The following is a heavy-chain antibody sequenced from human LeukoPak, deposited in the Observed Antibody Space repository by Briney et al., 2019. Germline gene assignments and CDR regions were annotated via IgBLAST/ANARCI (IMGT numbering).Heavy chain of an antibody. Sequence: PSQTLSLTCTVSGGSISSGGYYWSWIRQHPGKGLEWIGYIYYSGSTYYNPSLKSRVTISVDTSKNQFSLKLSSVTAADTAVYYCARGVLRFLGWLPGPFDYWGQGTLVTVSS. J-gene: IGHJ4*02. CDR1: GGSISSGGYY. CDR3: ARGVLRFLGWLPGPFDY. V-gene: IGHV4-31*03. CDR2: IYYSGST. D-gene: IGHD3-3*01.